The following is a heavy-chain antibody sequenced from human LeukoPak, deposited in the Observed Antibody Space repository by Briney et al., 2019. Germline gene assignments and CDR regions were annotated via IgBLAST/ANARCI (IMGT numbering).Heavy chain of an antibody. CDR1: GFTFSSYS. D-gene: IGHD2-21*01. J-gene: IGHJ3*02. V-gene: IGHV3-21*01. Sequence: NPGGSLRLSCAASGFTFSSYSMNWVRQAPGKGLGWVSSISSSSSYIYYADSVKGRFTISRDNAKNSLYLQMNSLRAEDTAVYYCARERDVFAPDAFDIWGQGTMVTVSS. CDR3: ARERDVFAPDAFDI. CDR2: ISSSSSYI.